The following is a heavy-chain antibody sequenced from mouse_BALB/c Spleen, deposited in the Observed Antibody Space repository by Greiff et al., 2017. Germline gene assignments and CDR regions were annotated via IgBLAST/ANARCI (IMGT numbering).Heavy chain of an antibody. D-gene: IGHD2-3*01. CDR2: ISSGGSYT. V-gene: IGHV5-6*01. Sequence: EVQRVESGGDLVKPGGSLKLSCAASGFTFSSYGMSWVRQTPDKRLEWVATISSGGSYTYYPDSVKGRFTISRDNAKNTLYLQMSSLKSEDTAMYYCARGNDGYYLAWFAYWGQGTLVTVSA. CDR3: ARGNDGYYLAWFAY. CDR1: GFTFSSYG. J-gene: IGHJ3*01.